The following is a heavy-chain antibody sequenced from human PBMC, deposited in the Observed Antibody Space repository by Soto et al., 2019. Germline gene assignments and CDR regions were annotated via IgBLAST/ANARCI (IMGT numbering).Heavy chain of an antibody. D-gene: IGHD3-9*01. CDR1: GGSFSGYY. J-gene: IGHJ6*02. Sequence: QVQLQQWGAGLLKPSETLSLTCAVYGGSFSGYYWSWIRQPPGKGLEWIGEINHSGSTNYNPSLKSRVTISVDTSKNQFSLKLSSVTAADTAVYYCARGLRYFDWLSKGGNGYYGMDVWGQGTTVTVSS. CDR2: INHSGST. V-gene: IGHV4-34*01. CDR3: ARGLRYFDWLSKGGNGYYGMDV.